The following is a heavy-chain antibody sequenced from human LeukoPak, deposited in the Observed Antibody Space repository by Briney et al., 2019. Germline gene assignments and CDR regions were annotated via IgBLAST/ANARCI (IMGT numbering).Heavy chain of an antibody. D-gene: IGHD6-19*01. J-gene: IGHJ4*02. CDR1: AFTFSSFA. CDR2: IRGSGGST. V-gene: IGHV3-23*01. CDR3: AKDRIAVAAGYFGY. Sequence: SLRLSCAPSAFTFSSFAMSWVRQAPGEGLGWDSAIRGSGGSTSYADSVKGRFTIAKDNSKNTLDLQMNSLRAEDTAVYYCAKDRIAVAAGYFGYWGQGTLVTVAS.